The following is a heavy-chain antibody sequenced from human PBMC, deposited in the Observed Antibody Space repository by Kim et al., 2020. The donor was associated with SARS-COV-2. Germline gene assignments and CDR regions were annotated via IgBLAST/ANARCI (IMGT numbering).Heavy chain of an antibody. V-gene: IGHV4-39*01. D-gene: IGHD3-9*01. Sequence: SETLSLTCTVSGGSISSSSYYWGWIRQPPGKGLEWIGSIYYSGSTYYNPSLKSRVTISVDTSKNQFSLKLSSVTAADTAVYYCARHRQHLRYFDWLEEGDDAFDIWGQGTMVTVSS. CDR3: ARHRQHLRYFDWLEEGDDAFDI. CDR1: GGSISSSSYY. CDR2: IYYSGST. J-gene: IGHJ3*02.